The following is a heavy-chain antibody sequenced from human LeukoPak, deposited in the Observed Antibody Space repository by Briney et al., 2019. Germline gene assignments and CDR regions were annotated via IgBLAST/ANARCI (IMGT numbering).Heavy chain of an antibody. V-gene: IGHV4-31*03. CDR3: ARDLSVISAKGSAFVI. D-gene: IGHD4-11*01. CDR1: GGSISSGGYY. CDR2: IYYSGST. Sequence: SETLSLTCTVSGGSISSGGYYWSWIRQHPGKGLEWIGYIYYSGSTYYNPSLKSRVTISVDTSKNQFSLKLSSVTAADTAVYYCARDLSVISAKGSAFVIWGQGTMVTVSS. J-gene: IGHJ3*02.